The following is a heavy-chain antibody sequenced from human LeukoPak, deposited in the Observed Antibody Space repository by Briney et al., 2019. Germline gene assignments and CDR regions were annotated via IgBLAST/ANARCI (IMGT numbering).Heavy chain of an antibody. CDR1: GSTFTSYY. Sequence: GASVKVSCKASGSTFTSYYMHWVRQAPGQGLEWMGIINPSGGSTSYAQKFQGRVTMTWDMSTSTVYMELSSLRSEDTAVCYCATYTNKNNVLRFLEWPKTYYYYMDVCGKGTTVTVSS. J-gene: IGHJ6*03. CDR3: ATYTNKNNVLRFLEWPKTYYYYMDV. V-gene: IGHV1-46*01. CDR2: INPSGGST. D-gene: IGHD3-3*01.